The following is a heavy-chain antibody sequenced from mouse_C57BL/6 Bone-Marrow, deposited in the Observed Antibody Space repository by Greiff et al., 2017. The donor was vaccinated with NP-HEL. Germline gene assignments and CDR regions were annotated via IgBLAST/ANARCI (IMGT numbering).Heavy chain of an antibody. D-gene: IGHD1-1*01. CDR3: ATYGSSPGWFAY. CDR1: GYAFSSYW. CDR2: IYPGDGDT. V-gene: IGHV1-80*01. J-gene: IGHJ3*01. Sequence: QVQLQQSGAELVKPGASVKISCKASGYAFSSYWMNWVKQRPGKGLKWIGQIYPGDGDTNYNGKFKGKATLTAAKSSSTAYMQLSSLTSEDSAVYVCATYGSSPGWFAYWGQGTLVTVSA.